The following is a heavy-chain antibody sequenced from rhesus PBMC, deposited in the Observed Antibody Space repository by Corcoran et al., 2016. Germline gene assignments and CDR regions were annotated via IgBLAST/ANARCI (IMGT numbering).Heavy chain of an antibody. CDR1: SGSISNSYYY. V-gene: IGHV4-122*02. Sequence: QVQLQESGPGLVKPSEALSLTCAVSSGSISNSYYYWSWNRQPPGKGLEWIGYITYGGGTSHNPSLKSRVTISRDTSKIQFSLRLSSVTAADTAVYYCARLQRGWYGLDSWGQGVLVTVSS. CDR2: ITYGGGT. D-gene: IGHD6-31*01. CDR3: ARLQRGWYGLDS. J-gene: IGHJ4*01.